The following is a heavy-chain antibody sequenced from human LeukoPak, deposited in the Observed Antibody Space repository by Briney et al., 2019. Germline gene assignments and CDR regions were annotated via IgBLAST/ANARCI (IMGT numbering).Heavy chain of an antibody. V-gene: IGHV4-34*01. J-gene: IGHJ4*02. D-gene: IGHD3-10*01. CDR2: INHSGST. CDR1: GGSFSGYC. CDR3: ARVRYYSDY. Sequence: PSETLSLTCAVYGGSFSGYCWSWIRQPPGKGLEWIGEINHSGSTNYNPSLKSRVTISVDTSKNQFSLKLSSVTAADTAVYYCARVRYYSDYWGQGTLVTVSS.